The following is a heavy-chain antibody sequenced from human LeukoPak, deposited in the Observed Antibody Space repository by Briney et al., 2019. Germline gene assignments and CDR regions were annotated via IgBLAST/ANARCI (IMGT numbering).Heavy chain of an antibody. D-gene: IGHD2-21*02. CDR3: ASRVVTAIDY. J-gene: IGHJ4*02. CDR1: GFTFRNFE. Sequence: GGCLRLSCVASGFTFRNFEMNWVRQAPGKGLEWVSYISSGGSTIYYADPVKGRFTVSRDNAKNSLYLQMNGLRAEDTAVYYCASRVVTAIDYWGQGTLVTVSS. V-gene: IGHV3-48*03. CDR2: ISSGGSTI.